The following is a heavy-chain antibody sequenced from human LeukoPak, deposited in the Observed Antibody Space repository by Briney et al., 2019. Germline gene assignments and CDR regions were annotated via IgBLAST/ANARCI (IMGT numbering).Heavy chain of an antibody. CDR1: GGSISSSSYY. CDR3: AREGGTTTLRVNWFDP. Sequence: SETLSLTCTVSGGSISSSSYYWGWIRQPPGKGLEWIGSIYYSGSTYYNPSLKSRVTISVDTSKNQFSLKLSSVTAADTAVYYCAREGGTTTLRVNWFDPWGQGTLVTVSS. V-gene: IGHV4-39*07. J-gene: IGHJ5*02. CDR2: IYYSGST. D-gene: IGHD1-26*01.